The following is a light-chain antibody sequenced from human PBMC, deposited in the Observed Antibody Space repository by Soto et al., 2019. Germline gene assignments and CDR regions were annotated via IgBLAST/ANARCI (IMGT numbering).Light chain of an antibody. V-gene: IGKV1-27*01. CDR2: AAS. Sequence: DIQMTQSPSSLSASVGDRVTITCRASQGIRNYLAWYQQRPGKVPKLLIYAASTLQSGVPSRFSGSGSGTDFTLTISSLQPEDFATYYCQQLNSYPITFGQGTRLEIK. CDR1: QGIRNY. CDR3: QQLNSYPIT. J-gene: IGKJ5*01.